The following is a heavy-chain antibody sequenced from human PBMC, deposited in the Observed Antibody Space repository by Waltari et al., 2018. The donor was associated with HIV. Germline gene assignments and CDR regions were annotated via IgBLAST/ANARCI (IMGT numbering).Heavy chain of an antibody. D-gene: IGHD3-22*01. CDR3: TMTYYYDGNARR. J-gene: IGHJ4*02. CDR2: IKSKYDSGTR. V-gene: IGHV3-15*01. Sequence: EVRLVESGGGLVEPEGSLRLSCVGSGFTFNKAWWTWVRQTQGRGLEWVGRIKSKYDSGTRDYAAPVKGRFTISRDDSKNVMYLQMYRLKSEDTGFYYCTMTYYYDGNARRWGQGTMVTVTS. CDR1: GFTFNKAW.